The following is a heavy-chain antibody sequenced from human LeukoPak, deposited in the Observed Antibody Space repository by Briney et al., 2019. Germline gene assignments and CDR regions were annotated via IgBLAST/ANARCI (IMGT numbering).Heavy chain of an antibody. CDR3: AGSVPAPKEFAF. Sequence: PSETLSLTCTVSNGSISTYYWSWIRQPPGKGLEWIGYIYSGGTTNSNPSLKSRVTISLDTSKNQFPLKLSSVTAADTAVYYCAGSVPAPKEFAFWGQGTLVTVSS. CDR1: NGSISTYY. V-gene: IGHV4-4*09. J-gene: IGHJ4*02. CDR2: IYSGGTT. D-gene: IGHD1-1*01.